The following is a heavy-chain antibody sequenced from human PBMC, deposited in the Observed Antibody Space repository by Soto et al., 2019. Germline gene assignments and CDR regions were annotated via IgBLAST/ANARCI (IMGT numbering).Heavy chain of an antibody. CDR2: VYHSGST. Sequence: QVQLQESGPGLVKHSQTLSLTCSVSGDSFRGGGHYWNWIRQFPGKGLEWIGYVYHSGSTHYNPSLRVRLTRSIDTSKNQFSLRLISVTAADTALYYCARDTGLAPTVWGYWGHGTQVTVSS. J-gene: IGHJ4*03. D-gene: IGHD7-27*01. CDR1: GDSFRGGGHY. CDR3: ARDTGLAPTVWGY. V-gene: IGHV4-31*03.